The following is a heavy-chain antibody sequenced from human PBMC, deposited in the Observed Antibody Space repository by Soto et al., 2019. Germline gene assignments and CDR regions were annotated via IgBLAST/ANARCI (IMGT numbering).Heavy chain of an antibody. J-gene: IGHJ4*02. CDR3: ARGRFGEIHDY. D-gene: IGHD3-10*01. CDR1: SGSISSGEYY. CDR2: IFSSGST. V-gene: IGHV4-30-4*01. Sequence: SETLSLTCTVSSGSISSGEYYWSWLRQPPGKGLEWIGYIFSSGSTHYNASLKSRLTISVDTSQNQFSLQLTSVTATDTAVYYCARGRFGEIHDYWGQGTLVTVSS.